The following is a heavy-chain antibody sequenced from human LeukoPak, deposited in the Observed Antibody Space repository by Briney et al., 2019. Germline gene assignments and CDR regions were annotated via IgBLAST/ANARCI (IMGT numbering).Heavy chain of an antibody. CDR3: ARVYSTAIFRMGDYFDY. J-gene: IGHJ4*02. Sequence: PSETLSLTCTVSGGSISRGDYYWSGIRHPPGKGLEWLGYIYYSGSTYYNPSLKCRLTISLDTSKNQFSLKLSSVTAADTAIYYCARVYSTAIFRMGDYFDYWGQGTLVTVSS. V-gene: IGHV4-30-4*01. CDR2: IYYSGST. CDR1: GGSISRGDYY. D-gene: IGHD3-16*01.